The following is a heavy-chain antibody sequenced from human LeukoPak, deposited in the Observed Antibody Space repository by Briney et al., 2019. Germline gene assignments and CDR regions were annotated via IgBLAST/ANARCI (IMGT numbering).Heavy chain of an antibody. V-gene: IGHV3-21*01. Sequence: GGSLRLSCAASGFTFSSYSMNWVRQAPGKGLEWVSSISSSSSYIYYADSVKGRFTIPRDNAKNSLYLQMNSLRAEDTAVYYCARSSSAYYFDYWGQGTLVTVSS. CDR1: GFTFSSYS. D-gene: IGHD6-6*01. J-gene: IGHJ4*02. CDR2: ISSSSSYI. CDR3: ARSSSAYYFDY.